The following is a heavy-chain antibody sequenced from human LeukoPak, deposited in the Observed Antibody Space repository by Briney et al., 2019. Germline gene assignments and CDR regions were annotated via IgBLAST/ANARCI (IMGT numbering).Heavy chain of an antibody. J-gene: IGHJ3*02. V-gene: IGHV4-4*07. D-gene: IGHD2-21*01. CDR2: IYTSGGT. CDR3: ASGIPSNLPTAFDI. CDR1: GGSISSYY. Sequence: SETLSLTCTVSGGSISSYYWSWIRQPAGKGLEWIGRIYTSGGTNYNPSLKSRVTMSVDTSKNQFSLKLSSVTAADTAVYYCASGIPSNLPTAFDIWGQGTMVTVSS.